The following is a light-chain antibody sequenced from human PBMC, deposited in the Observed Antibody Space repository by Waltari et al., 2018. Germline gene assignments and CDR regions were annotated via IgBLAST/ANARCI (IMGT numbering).Light chain of an antibody. CDR3: MQATHIPYT. J-gene: IGKJ2*01. CDR1: QSLLSTDGKTY. CDR2: EFS. Sequence: DTVMTQTPLSLSVTPGQPASISCKSSQSLLSTDGKTYLYWYLQKPGQSQQLLIYEFSVRFSGVPDRFSGSGSGTDFTLKISRVEAEDVGIYYCMQATHIPYTFGQGTKLQIK. V-gene: IGKV2-29*02.